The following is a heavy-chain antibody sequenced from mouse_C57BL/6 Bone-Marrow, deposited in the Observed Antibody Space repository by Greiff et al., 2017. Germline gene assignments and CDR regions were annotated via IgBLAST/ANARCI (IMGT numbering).Heavy chain of an antibody. V-gene: IGHV1-52*01. CDR2: IDPSASET. D-gene: IGHD1-1*01. J-gene: IGHJ2*01. Sequence: QVQLQQSGAELVRPGSSVKLSCKASGYTFTSYWMHWVKQRPIQGLEWIGNIDPSASETHYNQTFKDKATLTVDNSSSTAYMQLSSLTSEESAVYDVARDDYDYSSSYYFDYWGQGTTLTVFS. CDR3: ARDDYDYSSSYYFDY. CDR1: GYTFTSYW.